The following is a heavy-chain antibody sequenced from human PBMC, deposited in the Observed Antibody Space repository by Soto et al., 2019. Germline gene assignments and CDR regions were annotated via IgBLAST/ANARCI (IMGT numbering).Heavy chain of an antibody. Sequence: QVQLVQSGAEVKKPGASVKVSCKASGYTFTSYDINWVRQATGQGLEWMGWMNPNSGNTGDAQKFQGRITMTRNTSVSTACMELRSLRSEDASEYYCARTLYGDNVDYWGQGTLVTVPS. CDR3: ARTLYGDNVDY. D-gene: IGHD4-17*01. V-gene: IGHV1-8*01. J-gene: IGHJ4*02. CDR1: GYTFTSYD. CDR2: MNPNSGNT.